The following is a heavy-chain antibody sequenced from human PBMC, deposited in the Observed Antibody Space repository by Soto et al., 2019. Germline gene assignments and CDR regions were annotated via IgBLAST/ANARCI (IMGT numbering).Heavy chain of an antibody. CDR1: GFTFRTSA. D-gene: IGHD3-22*01. V-gene: IGHV3-30*04. CDR2: ISNDGTYK. CDR3: ATDAGLSMMVAVDN. Sequence: QIQLVESGGGVVQPGRSLRLSCAASGFTFRTSAMHWVRQAPGKGLEWVALISNDGTYKYYADSVQGRFIISRDNSENTFYLQMNSLRREDTAVYFCATDAGLSMMVAVDNWGQGTMVTVSS. J-gene: IGHJ3*02.